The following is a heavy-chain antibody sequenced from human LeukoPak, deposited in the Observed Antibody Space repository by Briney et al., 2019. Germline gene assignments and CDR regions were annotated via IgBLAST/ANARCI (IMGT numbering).Heavy chain of an antibody. V-gene: IGHV3-20*04. J-gene: IGHJ6*03. CDR3: ARDANYGGNTRIYYYYYMDV. CDR1: GFTFDDYG. CDR2: INWNGGST. Sequence: PGGSLRLSCAASGFTFDDYGMSWVRQAPGKGLEWVSGINWNGGSTGYADSVKGRFTISRDNAKNSLYLQMNSLRAEDTALYYCARDANYGGNTRIYYYYYMDVWGKGTTVTVSS. D-gene: IGHD4-23*01.